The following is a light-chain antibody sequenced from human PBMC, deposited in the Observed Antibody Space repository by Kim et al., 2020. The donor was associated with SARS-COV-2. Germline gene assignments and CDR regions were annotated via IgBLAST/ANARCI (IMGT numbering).Light chain of an antibody. Sequence: QSFTISCPGTIRHVGSSHLVSWYQQHPGKAPNLMIYEGIKRPSGVSNRFSGSKSGNPASLTISGLQAEDEADYYCCSYAGSSTSYVFGTGPKVTVL. V-gene: IGLV2-23*01. CDR1: IRHVGSSHL. CDR3: CSYAGSSTSYV. CDR2: EGI. J-gene: IGLJ1*01.